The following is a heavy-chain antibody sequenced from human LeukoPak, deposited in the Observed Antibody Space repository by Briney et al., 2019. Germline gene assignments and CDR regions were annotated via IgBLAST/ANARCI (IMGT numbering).Heavy chain of an antibody. CDR2: ISSNGGST. V-gene: IGHV3-64D*06. Sequence: GGSLRLSCSASGFSFSRYVLHWVRQAPGRGLENVSMISSNGGSTHYADSVKGRFTISRDNSKNTLYLQMSSLRVDDTAVYYCVKESSGGPFYDFWSARSPYYGLDVWGQGTTVTVSS. CDR1: GFSFSRYV. J-gene: IGHJ6*02. D-gene: IGHD3-3*01. CDR3: VKESSGGPFYDFWSARSPYYGLDV.